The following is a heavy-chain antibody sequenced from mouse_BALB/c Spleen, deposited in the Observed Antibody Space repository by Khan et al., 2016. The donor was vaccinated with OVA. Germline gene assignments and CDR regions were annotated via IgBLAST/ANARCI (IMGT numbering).Heavy chain of an antibody. CDR2: ISNLAYSI. Sequence: EVQLQESGGGLVQPGGSRKLSCAASGFTFSDYGMAWVRQSPGKGPEWVAFISNLAYSIYYVDTVTGRFTISRKNAKNTLYLEISSLRSEYTAMYYCARSWTMDYWGQGTSVTVYS. CDR3: ARSWTMDY. CDR1: GFTFSDYG. V-gene: IGHV5-15*02. J-gene: IGHJ4*01.